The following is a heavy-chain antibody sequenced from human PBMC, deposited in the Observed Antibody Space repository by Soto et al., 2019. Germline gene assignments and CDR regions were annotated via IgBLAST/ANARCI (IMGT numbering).Heavy chain of an antibody. CDR3: ARAPSYGMDV. V-gene: IGHV1-8*01. CDR2: MNPNSGNT. Sequence: QVQLVQSGAEVKKPGASVKVSCKASGYTFTSYEINWVRQATGQGLEWMGWMNPNSGNTGSAQKFQXXVXMXXNTSISTAYMELSSLRSEDTAVYYCARAPSYGMDVWGQGTTVTVSS. J-gene: IGHJ6*02. CDR1: GYTFTSYE.